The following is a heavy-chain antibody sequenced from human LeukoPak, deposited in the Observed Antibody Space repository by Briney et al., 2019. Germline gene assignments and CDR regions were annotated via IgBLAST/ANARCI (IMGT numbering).Heavy chain of an antibody. CDR2: ISGSGAST. Sequence: GGSLRLSCAASGFTFSSYAMSWVRQAPGKGLEWISGISGSGASTYYADSVTGRFTISRDNSRNTLYLQMNSLRGDDTAVYYCAKDVGKWETLHFFDYWGQGTLVTVSS. CDR3: AKDVGKWETLHFFDY. D-gene: IGHD1-26*01. J-gene: IGHJ4*02. V-gene: IGHV3-23*01. CDR1: GFTFSSYA.